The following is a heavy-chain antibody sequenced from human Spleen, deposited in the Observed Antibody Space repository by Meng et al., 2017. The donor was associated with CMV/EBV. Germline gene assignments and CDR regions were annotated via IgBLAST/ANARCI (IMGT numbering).Heavy chain of an antibody. J-gene: IGHJ4*02. CDR1: GYSFTNYW. CDR2: IYPGDSET. CDR3: ARGPYSSSWYFDY. V-gene: IGHV5-51*01. Sequence: KVSCKGSGYSFTNYWLGWVRQVPGRGLEWMGIIYPGDSETRYSPSFQGQVTISADRSISTAYLQWGSLKASDTAMYHCARGPYSSSWYFDYWGQGTLVTVSS. D-gene: IGHD6-13*01.